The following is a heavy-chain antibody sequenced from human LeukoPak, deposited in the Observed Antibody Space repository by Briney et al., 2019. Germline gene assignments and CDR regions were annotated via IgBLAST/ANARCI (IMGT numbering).Heavy chain of an antibody. V-gene: IGHV4-34*01. CDR3: ARAGYSYGRSLYYYGMDV. D-gene: IGHD5-18*01. CDR1: GGSFSGYY. Sequence: SETLSLTCAVYGGSFSGYYWSWIRQPPGKWLEWIGEINHSGSTNYNPSLKGRVTISVDTPKNQFSLKLSSVTAADTAVYYCARAGYSYGRSLYYYGMDVWGQGTTVTVSS. J-gene: IGHJ6*02. CDR2: INHSGST.